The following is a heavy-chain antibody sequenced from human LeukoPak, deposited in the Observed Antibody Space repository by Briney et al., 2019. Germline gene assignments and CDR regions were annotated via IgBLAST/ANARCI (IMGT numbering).Heavy chain of an antibody. Sequence: SQTLSLTCTVSGGSISSGSYYWSWIRQPAGKGLEWIGRIYTSGSTNYNPSLKSRVTISVDTSKNQFSLKLSSVTAADTAVYYCARKGDFWSGYFDYWGQGTLVTVSS. CDR3: ARKGDFWSGYFDY. CDR1: GGSISSGSYY. CDR2: IYTSGST. D-gene: IGHD3-3*01. V-gene: IGHV4-61*02. J-gene: IGHJ4*02.